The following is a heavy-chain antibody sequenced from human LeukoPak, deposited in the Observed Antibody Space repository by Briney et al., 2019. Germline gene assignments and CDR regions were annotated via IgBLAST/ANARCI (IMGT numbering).Heavy chain of an antibody. CDR1: AFTFSSYW. V-gene: IGHV3-74*01. CDR3: ARGGYYGSGRYYLDS. Sequence: GGSLRLSCAASAFTFSSYWMHWVRQAPGKGLVWVSRIKSDGSNTNYADSVKGRFTISRDNAKNTLHLQMNSLRAEDTAVYYCARGGYYGSGRYYLDSWGQGTLVTVSS. J-gene: IGHJ4*02. D-gene: IGHD3-3*01. CDR2: IKSDGSNT.